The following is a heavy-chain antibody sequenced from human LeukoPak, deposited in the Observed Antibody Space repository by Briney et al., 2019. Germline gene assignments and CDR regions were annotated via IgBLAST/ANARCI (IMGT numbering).Heavy chain of an antibody. D-gene: IGHD2-15*01. V-gene: IGHV3-74*01. CDR1: VFTFNRYW. CDR2: ISADGSVT. J-gene: IGHJ5*02. CDR3: ARAGGDGSRMGFDP. Sequence: GGSLSLSCADSVFTFNRYWMHWVRQTPGKRRVWVSCISADGSVTRYADSVKGRFPISRDNTKSTLYLQMHSLRAEDTAVYYCARAGGDGSRMGFDPWGQGTLVTVSS.